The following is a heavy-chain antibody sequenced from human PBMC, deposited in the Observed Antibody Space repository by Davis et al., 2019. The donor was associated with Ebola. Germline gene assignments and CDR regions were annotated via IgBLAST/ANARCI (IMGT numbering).Heavy chain of an antibody. J-gene: IGHJ4*02. Sequence: GESPKTPCKGSGYRFPNTRIGRVRQMPGRGLEWMGSIYPADSDTKYSPSLQGQVTISADTSISTAFLQWSSLKASDTAIYYCARHSSDYFPFDSWGQGTLVTVSS. CDR2: IYPADSDT. D-gene: IGHD3-22*01. CDR3: ARHSSDYFPFDS. CDR1: GYRFPNTR. V-gene: IGHV5-51*01.